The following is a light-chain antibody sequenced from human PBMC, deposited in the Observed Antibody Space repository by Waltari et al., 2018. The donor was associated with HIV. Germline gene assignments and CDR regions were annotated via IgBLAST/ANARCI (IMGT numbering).Light chain of an antibody. CDR2: GIS. CDR1: QSISRRY. V-gene: IGKV3-20*01. Sequence: EVVLTQSPGTLSLSPGERAALSCRASQSISRRYLAWYQQKPGQAPRRLIHGISNRATGIPDRFSGSGSETDFTLTISRLESEDFAVYYCQQYGNSPRTFGQGTKVEIK. J-gene: IGKJ1*01. CDR3: QQYGNSPRT.